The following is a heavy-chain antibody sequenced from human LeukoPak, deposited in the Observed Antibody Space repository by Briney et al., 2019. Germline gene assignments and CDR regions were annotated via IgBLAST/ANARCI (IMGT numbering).Heavy chain of an antibody. CDR3: ARGRYCSCGSCYEG. V-gene: IGHV4-34*01. CDR2: INHSGST. Sequence: SETLSLTCAVYGGSFSGYYWSWIRQPPGKGLEWIGEINHSGSTNYNPSLKSRVTISVDTSKNQFSLKLSSVTAADTAVYYCARGRYCSCGSCYEGWGQGTLVTVSS. J-gene: IGHJ4*02. D-gene: IGHD2-15*01. CDR1: GGSFSGYY.